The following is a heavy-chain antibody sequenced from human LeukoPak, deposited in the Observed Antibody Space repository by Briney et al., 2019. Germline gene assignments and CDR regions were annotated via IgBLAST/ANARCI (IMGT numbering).Heavy chain of an antibody. Sequence: GGSLRLSCAASGFTFSTYSMNWVRQAPGKGLDWVSSISSSGSYIYYADSVKGRFTISRDNAKNSLYLLMNSLRAEDTAVYYCARVGTSGSTSCYAVYWGQGTLVTVSS. J-gene: IGHJ4*02. CDR2: ISSSGSYI. CDR3: ARVGTSGSTSCYAVY. D-gene: IGHD2-2*01. V-gene: IGHV3-21*01. CDR1: GFTFSTYS.